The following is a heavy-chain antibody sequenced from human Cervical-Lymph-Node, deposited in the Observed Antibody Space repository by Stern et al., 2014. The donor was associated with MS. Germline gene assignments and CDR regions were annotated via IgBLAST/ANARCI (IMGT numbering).Heavy chain of an antibody. CDR3: ARDALLTGATVDY. D-gene: IGHD1-26*01. CDR2: INPNSGGT. V-gene: IGHV1-2*02. J-gene: IGHJ4*02. Sequence: QVQLVQSGAEVKKPVASVLVSCKASGYTFTGHYIYWVRQAPGQGLEWMGWINPNSGGTNYAQKFQGRVTMTRDTSITTAYMELRSLRSDDTAMYYCARDALLTGATVDYWGQGSVVTVSS. CDR1: GYTFTGHY.